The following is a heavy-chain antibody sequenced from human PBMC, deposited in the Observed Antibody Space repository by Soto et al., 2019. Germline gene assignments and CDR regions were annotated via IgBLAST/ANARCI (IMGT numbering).Heavy chain of an antibody. CDR2: IIPIFGTA. J-gene: IGHJ4*02. Sequence: SVKVSCKASGGTFSSYAISWVRQAPGQGLEWMGGIIPIFGTANYAQKFQGRVTITADESTSTAYMELSSLRSEDTAVYYCARGDNQNYYDSSGYFRQGFDYWCQGTLVTVSS. CDR1: GGTFSSYA. V-gene: IGHV1-69*13. CDR3: ARGDNQNYYDSSGYFRQGFDY. D-gene: IGHD3-22*01.